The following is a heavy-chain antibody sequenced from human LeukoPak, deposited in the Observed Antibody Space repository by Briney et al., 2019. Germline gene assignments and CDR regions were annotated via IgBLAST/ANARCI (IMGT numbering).Heavy chain of an antibody. J-gene: IGHJ4*02. CDR3: ARATHYYESSGYDY. D-gene: IGHD3-22*01. Sequence: GGSLRLSCAASGFTFSSYGMHWVRQAPGKGLEWVAVISYDRSNKYYADSVKGRFTISRDNSKNTLYLQMNSLRAEDTALYYCARATHYYESSGYDYWGQGTLVTVSS. CDR1: GFTFSSYG. CDR2: ISYDRSNK. V-gene: IGHV3-30*03.